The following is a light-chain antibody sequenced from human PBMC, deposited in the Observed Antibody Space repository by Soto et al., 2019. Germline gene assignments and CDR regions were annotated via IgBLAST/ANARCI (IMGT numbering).Light chain of an antibody. CDR1: SSNIGAGYD. CDR3: QSYDSSLCVLYV. CDR2: GNS. V-gene: IGLV1-40*01. Sequence: QSALTQPPSVSGAPGQRVTISCTGSSSNIGAGYDVHWYQHLPGTAPKLLIYGNSNRPSGVPDRFSGSKSGTSASLAITGLQAEDEAEYYCQSYDSSLCVLYVLGTGTKFTGL. J-gene: IGLJ1*01.